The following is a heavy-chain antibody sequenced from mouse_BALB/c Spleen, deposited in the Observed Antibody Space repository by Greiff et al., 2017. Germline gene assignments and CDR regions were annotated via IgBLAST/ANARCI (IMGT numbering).Heavy chain of an antibody. D-gene: IGHD4-1*01. V-gene: IGHV5-17*02. CDR1: GFTFSSFG. CDR3: ARWDDYFDY. J-gene: IGHJ2*01. CDR2: ISSGSSTI. Sequence: EVKLVESGGGLVQPGGSRKLSCAASGFTFSSFGMHWVRQAPEKGLEWVAYISSGSSTIYYADTVKGRFTISRDNPKNTLFLQMTSLRSEDTAMYYCARWDDYFDYWGQGTTLTVSS.